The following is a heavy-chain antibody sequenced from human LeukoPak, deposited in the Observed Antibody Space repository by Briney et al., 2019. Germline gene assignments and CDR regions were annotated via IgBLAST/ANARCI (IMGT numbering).Heavy chain of an antibody. J-gene: IGHJ4*02. CDR2: IYYSGST. CDR3: ARAKGDPYSSSWYRSYYFDY. V-gene: IGHV4-59*01. Sequence: SETLSLTCTVSGGSISSYYWSWIRQPPGKGLEWIGYIYYSGSTNYNPSLKSRVTISVDTSKNQFSLKLSSVTAADTAVYYCARAKGDPYSSSWYRSYYFDYWGQGTLVTVSS. CDR1: GGSISSYY. D-gene: IGHD6-13*01.